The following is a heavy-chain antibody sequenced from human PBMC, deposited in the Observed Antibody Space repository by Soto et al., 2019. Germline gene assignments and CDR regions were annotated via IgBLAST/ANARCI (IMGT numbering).Heavy chain of an antibody. V-gene: IGHV2-5*02. D-gene: IGHD6-19*01. CDR2: IYWDDDK. CDR3: AHRQTGIAVAAFDY. J-gene: IGHJ4*02. CDR1: GFSLSTSGVG. Sequence: QITLKESGPPLVKPTQTLTLTCTVSGFSLSTSGVGVGWIRQPPGKALEWLALIYWDDDKRYSPSLKSRLTITKDTSKHQVVLTMTNMDPVDTATYYCAHRQTGIAVAAFDYWGQGTLVTVSS.